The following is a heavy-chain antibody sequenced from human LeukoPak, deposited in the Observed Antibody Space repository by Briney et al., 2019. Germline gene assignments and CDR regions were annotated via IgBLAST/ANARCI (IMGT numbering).Heavy chain of an antibody. CDR3: ARELSGSRRWFDP. J-gene: IGHJ5*02. CDR1: GASISSYY. D-gene: IGHD1-26*01. V-gene: IGHV4-59*12. Sequence: SETLSLTCTVSGASISSYYWSWIRQPPGKGLEWIGYIYYSGSTNYNPSLKSRVTISVDKSKNHFSLKLSSVTAADTAVYYCARELSGSRRWFDPWGQGTLVTVSS. CDR2: IYYSGST.